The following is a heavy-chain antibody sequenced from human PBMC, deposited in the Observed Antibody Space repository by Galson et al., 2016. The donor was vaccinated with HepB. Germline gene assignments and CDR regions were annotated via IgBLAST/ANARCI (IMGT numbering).Heavy chain of an antibody. J-gene: IGHJ4*02. CDR2: IKSEGDGGTT. CDR3: AKQGQAMGRGGHFGY. CDR1: GFTFIHAW. Sequence: SLRLSCAASGFTFIHAWMSWVRQAPGKGLEWIGRIKSEGDGGTTEYAPPVDGRFTISRDDSKNMVFLQIDSLKTEDTGVYYCAKQGQAMGRGGHFGYWGQGTLVTVSS. V-gene: IGHV3-15*01. D-gene: IGHD3-10*01.